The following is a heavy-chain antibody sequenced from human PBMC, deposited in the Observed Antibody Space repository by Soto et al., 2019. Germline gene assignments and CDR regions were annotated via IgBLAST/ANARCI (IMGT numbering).Heavy chain of an antibody. CDR1: GDSVSSNSAG. J-gene: IGHJ4*01. Sequence: SQTLSLTCAITGDSVSSNSAGWSWVRQSPSRGLEWLGRTYYRSKWYFEYAVSVRGRITITPDTSKNQYSLQLNFVTPEDTAVYFCARGEQYSGRIFDYWGQGTLVTVSS. CDR3: ARGEQYSGRIFDY. V-gene: IGHV6-1*01. CDR2: TYYRSKWYF. D-gene: IGHD1-26*01.